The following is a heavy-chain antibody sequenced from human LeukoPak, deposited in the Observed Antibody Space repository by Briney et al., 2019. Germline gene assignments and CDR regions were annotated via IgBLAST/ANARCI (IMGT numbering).Heavy chain of an antibody. J-gene: IGHJ4*02. D-gene: IGHD4-11*01. CDR1: GFTFSSYG. CDR2: IRYDGSNK. Sequence: PGGSLRLSCAASGFTFSSYGMHWVRQAPGKGLEWVAFIRYDGSNKYYADSVKGRFTVSRDNSKNTLYLQMNSLRAEDTAVYYCAKDTGLEGLGQNWGQGTLVTVSS. V-gene: IGHV3-30*02. CDR3: AKDTGLEGLGQN.